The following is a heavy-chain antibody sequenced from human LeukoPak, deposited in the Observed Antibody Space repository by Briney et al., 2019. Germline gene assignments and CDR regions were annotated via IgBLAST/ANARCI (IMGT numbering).Heavy chain of an antibody. D-gene: IGHD6-19*01. Sequence: GGSLRLSCAASKFTFSSYWMSWVRQAPGKGLEWVANIKQDGSVQFYMDSLKGRLSVSRDNAKNSLYLQMNGLRVEDTAVYYCTRLQIAVAGPNWFDPWGQGTLVTVSS. CDR1: KFTFSSYW. CDR3: TRLQIAVAGPNWFDP. J-gene: IGHJ5*02. V-gene: IGHV3-7*01. CDR2: IKQDGSVQ.